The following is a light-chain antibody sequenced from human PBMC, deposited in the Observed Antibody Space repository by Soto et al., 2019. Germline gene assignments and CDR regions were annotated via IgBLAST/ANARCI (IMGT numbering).Light chain of an antibody. CDR3: MQRIEFPFP. Sequence: DVVMTQAPLSLSVTPGEPASMSCRSSQSLLDSDDGNTYVDWYLQRPGQSPQLLIYTLSSRAFGVPDRFSGGGSRTDFTLKISRVEAEDVGVYYCMQRIEFPFPFGQGTRLEV. J-gene: IGKJ5*01. CDR1: QSLLDSDDGNTY. CDR2: TLS. V-gene: IGKV2-40*01.